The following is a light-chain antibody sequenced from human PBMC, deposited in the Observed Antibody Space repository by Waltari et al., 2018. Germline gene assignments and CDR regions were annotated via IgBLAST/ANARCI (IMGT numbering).Light chain of an antibody. J-gene: IGKJ1*01. CDR3: HQYYTTPRT. CDR1: QSVLYSSNNKND. CDR2: WAS. Sequence: DVVMTQSPDSLAVSLGERATINCKSSQSVLYSSNNKNDLAWDQQKPGQPPKLLLYWASTRASGAPDRFSGSGSGTDFTLTISSLQAEDVAVYYCHQYYTTPRTFGQGTRVEIK. V-gene: IGKV4-1*01.